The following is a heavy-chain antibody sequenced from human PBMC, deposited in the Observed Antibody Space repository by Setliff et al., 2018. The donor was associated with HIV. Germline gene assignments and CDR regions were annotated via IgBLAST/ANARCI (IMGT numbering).Heavy chain of an antibody. CDR1: GYTFTDYY. J-gene: IGHJ3*02. Sequence: ASVKVSCKASGYTFTDYYIHWVRQAPGQGLEWMGRINPNNGGTNYAQKFQGRVTMTRDTSISTAYMELSRLRSGDTAVYYCARDGYYDSSGYSAFDIWGQGTMVTVSS. D-gene: IGHD3-22*01. V-gene: IGHV1-2*06. CDR2: INPNNGGT. CDR3: ARDGYYDSSGYSAFDI.